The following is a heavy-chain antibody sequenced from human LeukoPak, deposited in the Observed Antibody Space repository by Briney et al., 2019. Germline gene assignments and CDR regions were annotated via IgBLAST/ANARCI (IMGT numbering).Heavy chain of an antibody. Sequence: PGGSLRLSCAASGFSFSSYYMNWVRQAPGKGLEWVSYISSSSSTIYYADSVKGRFTISRDNANNSLYLQMNSLRAEDTAVYYCARDYDFWSGSDDAFDIWGQGTMVTVSS. J-gene: IGHJ3*02. CDR1: GFSFSSYY. D-gene: IGHD3-3*01. CDR2: ISSSSSTI. V-gene: IGHV3-48*04. CDR3: ARDYDFWSGSDDAFDI.